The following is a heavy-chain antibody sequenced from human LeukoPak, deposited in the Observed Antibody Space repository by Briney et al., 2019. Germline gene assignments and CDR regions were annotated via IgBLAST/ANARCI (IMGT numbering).Heavy chain of an antibody. CDR2: VHSSGST. CDR1: GGSMSGQF. CDR3: VNSGYTHWYFDL. V-gene: IGHV4-59*11. Sequence: PSETLSLTCTFSGGSMSGQFWSWFRQPPGKGLEWIGYVHSSGSTNYNPSLRSRGTISVDTSKNQFSLKLSSVTAADTAVYYCVNSGYTHWYFDLWGRGTLVTVSS. J-gene: IGHJ2*01. D-gene: IGHD3-22*01.